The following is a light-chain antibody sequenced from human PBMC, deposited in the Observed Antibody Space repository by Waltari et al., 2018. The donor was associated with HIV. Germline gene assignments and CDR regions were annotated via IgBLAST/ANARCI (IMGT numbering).Light chain of an antibody. Sequence: EIVMTQSPATLSVSPGERATLSCRASQSVSRNLAWYQQKPGQAPRLLIYGASTRATGIPARFSGSGSGTEFTLTISSLQSEDFAVYYCQQYNNWGTFGQGTKVEI. CDR2: GAS. CDR1: QSVSRN. CDR3: QQYNNWGT. J-gene: IGKJ1*01. V-gene: IGKV3-15*01.